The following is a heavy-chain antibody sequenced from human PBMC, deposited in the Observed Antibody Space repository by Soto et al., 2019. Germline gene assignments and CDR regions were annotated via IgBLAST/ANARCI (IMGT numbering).Heavy chain of an antibody. CDR3: ASRPTGSGWHYNYYYGMDV. J-gene: IGHJ6*02. D-gene: IGHD6-19*01. CDR1: GYTFTSYD. CDR2: MNPNSGNT. V-gene: IGHV1-8*01. Sequence: ASVKVSCKASGYTFTSYDINWVRQATGQGLEWMGWMNPNSGNTGYAQKFQGRVTMTRNTSISTAYMELSSLRSEDTAVSYCASRPTGSGWHYNYYYGMDVWGQGTTVTVSS.